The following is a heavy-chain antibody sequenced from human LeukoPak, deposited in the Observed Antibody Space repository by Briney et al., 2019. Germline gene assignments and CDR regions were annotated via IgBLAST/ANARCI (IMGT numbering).Heavy chain of an antibody. CDR2: IGTYKGNT. J-gene: IGHJ6*02. CDR3: ARTPGMVVVKTFYCMDV. CDR1: GYTFTSDG. D-gene: IGHD3-22*01. V-gene: IGHV1-18*01. Sequence: ASVKVSCKTSGYTFTSDGISWVRQAPGQGLEWMGWIGTYKGNTNYAQMFQGRVTMTTDTSTSTAYMELKNLRSDDTAVYYCARTPGMVVVKTFYCMDVWGQGTTVTVSS.